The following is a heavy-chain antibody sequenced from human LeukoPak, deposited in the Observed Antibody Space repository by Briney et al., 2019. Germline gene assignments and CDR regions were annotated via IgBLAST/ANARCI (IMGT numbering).Heavy chain of an antibody. V-gene: IGHV3-48*01. CDR2: ITSSSSTI. CDR3: ATSNGSLDY. CDR1: GFTFSIYS. J-gene: IGHJ4*02. D-gene: IGHD1-26*01. Sequence: GGSLRLSCAASGFTFSIYSMNWVRQAPGKGLEWVSYITSSSSTIYYADSVKGRFTISRDNAKNSLFLQMNSLRAEDTAVYYCATSNGSLDYWGQGTQATVSS.